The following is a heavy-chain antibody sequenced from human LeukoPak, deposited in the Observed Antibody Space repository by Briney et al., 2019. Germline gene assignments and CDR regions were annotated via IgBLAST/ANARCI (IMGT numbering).Heavy chain of an antibody. J-gene: IGHJ4*02. V-gene: IGHV4-30-4*01. CDR3: ARGTTWGRVGY. CDR1: GGSINSGDYY. CDR2: IYFSGTT. Sequence: PSETLSLTCTVSGGSINSGDYYWSWIRQPPGKGLEWIGYIYFSGTTYYTPSLQSRLFISIDTSKNQFSLNLRFVTAADTAVYYCARGTTWGRVGYWGQGTLVTVSS. D-gene: IGHD4-17*01.